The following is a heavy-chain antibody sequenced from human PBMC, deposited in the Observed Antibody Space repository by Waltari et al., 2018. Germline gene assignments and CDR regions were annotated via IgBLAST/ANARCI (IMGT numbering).Heavy chain of an antibody. CDR3: ARDPGNDYGPYL. CDR2: IYYSVST. D-gene: IGHD4-17*01. V-gene: IGHV4-31*03. J-gene: IGHJ4*02. CDR1: GGPISSGGSY. Sequence: QVQLQESGPGLVKPSQTLSLTCTVSGGPISSGGSYWRWLRQHPGKGLEWIGYIYYSVSTYYNPSLKSRVTISVDTSKNQFSLKLSSVTAADTAVYYCARDPGNDYGPYLWGQGTLVTVSS.